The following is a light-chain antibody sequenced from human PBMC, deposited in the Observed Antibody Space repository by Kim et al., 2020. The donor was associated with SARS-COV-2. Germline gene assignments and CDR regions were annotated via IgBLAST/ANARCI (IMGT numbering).Light chain of an antibody. CDR3: QAWDSSIVI. Sequence: SYELTQPPSVSVSPGQPASIACSGDKLGDQYACWYQQKPGQSPLLIIFQDTKRPSGIPERFSGSNSGNTATLTISGTQAMDEADYYCQAWDSSIVIFGGG. J-gene: IGLJ2*01. CDR1: KLGDQY. V-gene: IGLV3-1*01. CDR2: QDT.